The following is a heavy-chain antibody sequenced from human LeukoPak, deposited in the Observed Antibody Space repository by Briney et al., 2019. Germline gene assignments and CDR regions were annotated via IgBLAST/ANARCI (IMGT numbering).Heavy chain of an antibody. CDR2: IIPIFGTA. J-gene: IGHJ4*02. CDR3: ARPYCSSTSCSNYFDY. V-gene: IGHV1-69*01. CDR1: GGTFSSYA. Sequence: SAKVSCKASGGTFSSYAISWVRQAPGQGLEWMGGIIPIFGTANYAQKFQGRVTITADESTSTVYMELSSLRSEDTAVYYCARPYCSSTSCSNYFDYWGQGTLVTVSS. D-gene: IGHD2-2*01.